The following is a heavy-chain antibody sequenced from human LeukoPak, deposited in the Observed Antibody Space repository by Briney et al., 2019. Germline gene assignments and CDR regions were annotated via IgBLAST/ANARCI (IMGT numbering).Heavy chain of an antibody. CDR2: ISAYNGNT. CDR3: ATSGWVAPDRSPSMVRGENWFDP. D-gene: IGHD3-10*01. J-gene: IGHJ5*02. CDR1: GYTFTSYG. V-gene: IGHV1-18*01. Sequence: ASVKVSCKASGYTFTSYGISWVRQAPGQGLEWMGWISAYNGNTNYAQKLQGRVTMTTDTSTSTAYMELRSLRSDDTAVYYCATSGWVAPDRSPSMVRGENWFDPWGQGTLVTVSS.